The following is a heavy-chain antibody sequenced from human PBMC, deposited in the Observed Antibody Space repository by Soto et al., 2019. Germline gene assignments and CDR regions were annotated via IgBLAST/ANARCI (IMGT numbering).Heavy chain of an antibody. CDR3: ARHAPFSSPSPWYDP. V-gene: IGHV4-59*08. D-gene: IGHD6-13*01. J-gene: IGHJ5*02. Sequence: PSETLSLTCTVSGGSISSYYWSWIRQPPGKGLEWIGCVYYSGSTNYNPSLKSRVTISVDTSKNQFSLKLSSVTAADTAVYYCARHAPFSSPSPWYDPWGQGTLVTVSS. CDR1: GGSISSYY. CDR2: VYYSGST.